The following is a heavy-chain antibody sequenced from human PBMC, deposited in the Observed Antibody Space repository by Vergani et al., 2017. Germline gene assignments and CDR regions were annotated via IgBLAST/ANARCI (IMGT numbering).Heavy chain of an antibody. V-gene: IGHV3-30*01. Sequence: QVQLVESGGGVVQPGRSLRLSCAASGFTFSSYAMHWVRQAPGKGLEWVAVISYDGSNKYYADSVKGRFTISRDNSKNTLYLQMNSLRAEDTAVYYCARAFQGVAAAGIQGHFWYWGQGTLVTVSS. CDR2: ISYDGSNK. J-gene: IGHJ4*02. D-gene: IGHD6-13*01. CDR3: ARAFQGVAAAGIQGHFWY. CDR1: GFTFSSYA.